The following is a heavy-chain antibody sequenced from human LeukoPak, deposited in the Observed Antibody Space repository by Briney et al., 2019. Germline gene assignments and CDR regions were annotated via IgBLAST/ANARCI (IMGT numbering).Heavy chain of an antibody. D-gene: IGHD3-22*01. CDR2: ISAYNGNT. CDR3: ARDLYYYDSSGYWFDY. V-gene: IGHV1-18*01. Sequence: GASVKVSCKASGYTFTSYGISWVRQAPGQGLEWMGWISAYNGNTNYAQKLRGRVTMTTDTSTSTAYMELRSLRSDDTAVYYCARDLYYYDSSGYWFDYWGQGTLVTVSS. CDR1: GYTFTSYG. J-gene: IGHJ4*02.